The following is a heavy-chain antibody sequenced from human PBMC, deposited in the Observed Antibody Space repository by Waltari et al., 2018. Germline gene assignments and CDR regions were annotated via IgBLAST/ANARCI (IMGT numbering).Heavy chain of an antibody. CDR3: ATSPIALFGTLY. V-gene: IGHV1-24*01. CDR2: FGPEDGET. D-gene: IGHD6-13*01. CDR1: GNTLTELS. Sequence: QVQLVQSGAEVKKPGASVKVSCKVSGNTLTELSMHWVRQAPGKGLEWMGGFGPEDGETIYAQAFQGRVTVTEDTSTDTAYMEVSSLRSEDTAVYYCATSPIALFGTLYWGQGTLVTVSS. J-gene: IGHJ4*02.